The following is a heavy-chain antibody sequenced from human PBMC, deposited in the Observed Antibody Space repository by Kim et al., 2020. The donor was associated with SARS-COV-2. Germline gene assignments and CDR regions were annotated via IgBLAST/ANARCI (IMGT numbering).Heavy chain of an antibody. J-gene: IGHJ4*02. CDR2: ISSSSSYI. CDR1: GFTFSSYS. V-gene: IGHV3-21*01. Sequence: GGSLRLSCAASGFTFSSYSMNWVRQAPGKGLEWVSSISSSSSYIYYADSVKGRFTISRDNAKNSLYLQMNSLRAEDTAVYYCARDLVVPAAIAYNWGQGTLVTVSS. D-gene: IGHD2-2*01. CDR3: ARDLVVPAAIAYN.